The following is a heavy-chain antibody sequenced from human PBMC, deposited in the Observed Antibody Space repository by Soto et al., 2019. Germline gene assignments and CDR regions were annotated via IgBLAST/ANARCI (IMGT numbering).Heavy chain of an antibody. CDR3: ARVIAVARKNGMGY. CDR1: GFTFSSYA. Sequence: EVQLLESGGGLVQPGGSLRLSCAASGFTFSSYAMSWVRQAPGKGLEWVSAISGSGGSTYYADSVKGRFTISRDNSKNTLYLQMNSLRAEDTAVYYCARVIAVARKNGMGYWGQGTLVTVSS. J-gene: IGHJ4*02. V-gene: IGHV3-23*01. CDR2: ISGSGGST. D-gene: IGHD2-21*01.